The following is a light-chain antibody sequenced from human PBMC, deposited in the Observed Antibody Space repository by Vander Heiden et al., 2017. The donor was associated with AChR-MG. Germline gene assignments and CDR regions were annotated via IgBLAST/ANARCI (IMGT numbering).Light chain of an antibody. CDR2: ANN. CDR3: QSYDSSLSAL. Sequence: QSVLTQPPSVSGAPGQRVTIPCTGSRSNIGAGYDVHWYQQFPGKAPKLLIYANNNRPSGVPDRFSGSKSGTSASLAITGLQAEDEADYYCQSYDSSLSALFGGGTKLTVL. CDR1: RSNIGAGYD. V-gene: IGLV1-40*01. J-gene: IGLJ2*01.